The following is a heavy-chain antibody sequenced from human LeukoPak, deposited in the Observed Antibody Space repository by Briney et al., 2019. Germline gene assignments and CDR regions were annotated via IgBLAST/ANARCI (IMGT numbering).Heavy chain of an antibody. D-gene: IGHD1-26*01. J-gene: IGHJ4*02. CDR1: RYTLTGYY. Sequence: ASVKVSCKASRYTLTGYYMHWVRQAPGQGLEWMGVINLSAGTTNYAQKFQGRVTMTRDMSTSTVYMELSSLTSEDTAVYYCAREMGVGSTMGYFYYWGQGTLVTVSS. CDR2: INLSAGTT. CDR3: AREMGVGSTMGYFYY. V-gene: IGHV1-46*01.